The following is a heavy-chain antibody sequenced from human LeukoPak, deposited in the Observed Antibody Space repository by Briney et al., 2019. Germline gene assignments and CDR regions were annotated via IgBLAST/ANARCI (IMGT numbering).Heavy chain of an antibody. CDR1: GFNFINYW. D-gene: IGHD3-22*01. Sequence: TGGSLRLSCAASGFNFINYWMAWVRQAPGKGLEWVANIKQDGTENYYVDSVKGRFTISRDNAKNSLYLQMNSLRAEDTAVYYCSRVGFDYDSSGNNPVDYWGQGTLVTVSS. CDR3: SRVGFDYDSSGNNPVDY. V-gene: IGHV3-7*01. J-gene: IGHJ4*02. CDR2: IKQDGTEN.